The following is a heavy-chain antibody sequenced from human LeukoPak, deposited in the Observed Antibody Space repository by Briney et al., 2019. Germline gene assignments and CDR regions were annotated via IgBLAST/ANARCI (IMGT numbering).Heavy chain of an antibody. CDR3: VNGGVYYEDISGDY. D-gene: IGHD3-22*01. J-gene: IGHJ4*02. CDR2: IKPKSGGT. Sequence: WASVKVSCKASGYTFTDYYMHWVRQAPGQGLEWLGRIKPKSGGTTYAQKFQGRVTMTRDTSITTAYMELSSLRSDDTAVYYCVNGGVYYEDISGDYWGQGTLVTVSS. CDR1: GYTFTDYY. V-gene: IGHV1-2*06.